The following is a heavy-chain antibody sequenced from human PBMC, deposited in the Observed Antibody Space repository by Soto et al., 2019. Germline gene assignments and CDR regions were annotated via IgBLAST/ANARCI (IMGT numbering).Heavy chain of an antibody. CDR1: GFTFSSYN. CDR2: ISSSSGTI. CDR3: ARDFGSGGDLDY. Sequence: GGSLRLSCAASGFTFSSYNMNWVRQAPGKGLEWVSYISSSSGTIYYADSVKGRFTISRDNAKNSLFLQMNSLRGEDTAVYYCARDFGSGGDLDYWGQGTLVTVSS. J-gene: IGHJ4*02. D-gene: IGHD2-21*01. V-gene: IGHV3-48*01.